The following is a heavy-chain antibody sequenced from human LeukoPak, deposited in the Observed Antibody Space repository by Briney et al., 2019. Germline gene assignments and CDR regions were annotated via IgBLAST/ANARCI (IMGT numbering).Heavy chain of an antibody. J-gene: IGHJ5*02. Sequence: PGGSLRLSCAASGFTFSTYWMHWVRQAPGKGLVWVSRMNTDGSDTSYADSVKGRFTISRDNARNTLYLQMNSLRAEDTAVYYCARGSWMKMVRGVYRRNWFDPWGQGTLVTVSS. V-gene: IGHV3-74*03. CDR1: GFTFSTYW. CDR2: MNTDGSDT. CDR3: ARGSWMKMVRGVYRRNWFDP. D-gene: IGHD3-10*01.